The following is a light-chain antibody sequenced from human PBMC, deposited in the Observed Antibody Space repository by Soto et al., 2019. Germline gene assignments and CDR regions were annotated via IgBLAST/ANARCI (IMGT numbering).Light chain of an antibody. V-gene: IGLV2-14*01. CDR2: EVS. CDR1: SSDVGAYNY. CDR3: SSYTISSTQV. J-gene: IGLJ1*01. Sequence: QSALTQPASVSGSPGQSITIYCTGTSSDVGAYNYVSWYQQHPDKAPKLMIYEVSNRPSGVSNRFSGSKSGNTASLTISGLQAEDEADYYCSSYTISSTQVFGTGTKLTVL.